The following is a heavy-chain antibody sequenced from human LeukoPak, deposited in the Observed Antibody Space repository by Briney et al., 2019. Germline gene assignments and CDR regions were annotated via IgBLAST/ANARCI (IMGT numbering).Heavy chain of an antibody. CDR3: ARHDYHSNSDAFDV. J-gene: IGHJ3*01. D-gene: IGHD4-23*01. Sequence: GGSLRLSCAASGFTFSNYEMNWVREAPGKGLVWVSYISSRGSTIYYADSVKGRFTISRDNAKNSLHLQMNSLRAEDTAVYYCARHDYHSNSDAFDVSGQGTMVTVSS. CDR1: GFTFSNYE. V-gene: IGHV3-48*03. CDR2: ISSRGSTI.